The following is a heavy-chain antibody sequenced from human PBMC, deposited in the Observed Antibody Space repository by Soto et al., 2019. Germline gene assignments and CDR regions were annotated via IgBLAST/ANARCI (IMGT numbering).Heavy chain of an antibody. J-gene: IGHJ4*02. V-gene: IGHV3-23*01. CDR2: INIVGGNT. CDR3: TKNYYFDS. Sequence: VQLLESGGGLVQPGGSLRLSCAASGFTFSNCAMSWVRQAPGKALEWVSSINIVGGNTNYADSVRGRFTMSRDDSKNTVFLQMNSLRAEDTAIYYCTKNYYFDSWGQGTLVTVSS. CDR1: GFTFSNCA.